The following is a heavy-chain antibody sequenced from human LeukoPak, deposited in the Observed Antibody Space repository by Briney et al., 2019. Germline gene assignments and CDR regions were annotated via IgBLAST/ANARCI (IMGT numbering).Heavy chain of an antibody. CDR3: ARGPYYYDSSGYYYLDY. CDR1: GFTFSSYS. Sequence: GGSLGLSCAASGFTFSSYSMNWVRQAPGKGLEWVSYISSSSSTIYYADSVKGRFTISRDNAKNSLYLQMNSLRAEDTAVYYCARGPYYYDSSGYYYLDYWGQGTLVTVSS. CDR2: ISSSSSTI. J-gene: IGHJ4*02. D-gene: IGHD3-22*01. V-gene: IGHV3-48*04.